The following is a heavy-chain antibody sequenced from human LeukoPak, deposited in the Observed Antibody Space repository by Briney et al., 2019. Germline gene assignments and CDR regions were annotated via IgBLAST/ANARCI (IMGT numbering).Heavy chain of an antibody. CDR3: ARAGIAAAGSYYYYYYMDV. CDR1: GYTFTGYY. J-gene: IGHJ6*03. D-gene: IGHD6-13*01. V-gene: IGHV1-2*02. Sequence: ASVKVSCKASGYTFTGYYMHWVRQAPGQGLEWMGWINPNSGGTNYAQKFQGRVTMTRDTSISTAYMELSRLRSDDTAVYYCARAGIAAAGSYYYYYYMDVWGKGTTVTISS. CDR2: INPNSGGT.